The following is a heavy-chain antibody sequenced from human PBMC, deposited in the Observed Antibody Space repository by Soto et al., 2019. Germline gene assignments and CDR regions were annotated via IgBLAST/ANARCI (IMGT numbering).Heavy chain of an antibody. J-gene: IGHJ4*02. CDR3: AKDLSSIAPRLDV. CDR1: GFTFDDYA. Sequence: PGGSLRLSCAASGFTFDDYAMHWVRQVPEKGLEWVSGISWSGGTTDYADSVKGRFTISRDNSKNSLYLQMDSLRVEDTALYYCAKDLSSIAPRLDVWGQGALVTVSS. CDR2: ISWSGGTT. D-gene: IGHD6-6*01. V-gene: IGHV3-9*01.